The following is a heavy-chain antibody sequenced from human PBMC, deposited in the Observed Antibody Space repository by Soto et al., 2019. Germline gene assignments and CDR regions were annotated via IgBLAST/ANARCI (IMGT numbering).Heavy chain of an antibody. Sequence: QSGGSLRLSCAASGFTFSSYWMHWVRQAPGKGLVWVSRINSDGSSTSYADSVKGRFTISRDNAKNTLYLQMNSLRAEDTAVYYCARDRAYDYVWGSYRFDPWGQGTLVTVSS. CDR2: INSDGSST. D-gene: IGHD3-16*02. V-gene: IGHV3-74*01. CDR1: GFTFSSYW. CDR3: ARDRAYDYVWGSYRFDP. J-gene: IGHJ5*02.